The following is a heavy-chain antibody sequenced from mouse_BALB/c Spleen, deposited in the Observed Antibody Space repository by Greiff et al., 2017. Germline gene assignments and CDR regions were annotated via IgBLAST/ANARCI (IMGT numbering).Heavy chain of an antibody. Sequence: EVQLVESGPGLVKPSPSLSLTCSVTGYSFTSCYFWCLIRQFPGNQLEWMGYISYDGSNNYNPSLKNRISITRDTSKNQFFLKLNSVTTEDTATYYCAREEREDYGSSDYFDDWRQGTTLTVYS. CDR2: ISYDGSN. CDR3: AREEREDYGSSDYFDD. D-gene: IGHD1-1*01. CDR1: GYSFTSCYF. J-gene: IGHJ2*01. V-gene: IGHV3-6*02.